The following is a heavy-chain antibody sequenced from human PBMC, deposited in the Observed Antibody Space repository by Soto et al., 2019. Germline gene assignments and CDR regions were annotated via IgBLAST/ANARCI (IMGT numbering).Heavy chain of an antibody. CDR1: GLTFTDYW. D-gene: IGHD3-22*01. Sequence: PGGSLRLSCVPDGLTFTDYWMSWVRQAPGKGLEWVANIKQDESEKNYLDSVKGRFAISRDNAKSSVSLQMNTLRVEDTAVYYCAREDSIIIPVVSDFWGQGTLVTVSS. CDR3: AREDSIIIPVVSDF. CDR2: IKQDESEK. V-gene: IGHV3-7*01. J-gene: IGHJ4*02.